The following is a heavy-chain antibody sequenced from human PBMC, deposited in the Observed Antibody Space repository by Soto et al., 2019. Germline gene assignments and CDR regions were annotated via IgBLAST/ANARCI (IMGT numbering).Heavy chain of an antibody. CDR2: INPSGGST. D-gene: IGHD3-9*01. CDR1: GYTFTSYY. CDR3: ARAFGHYDILTATTPYYYYYGMDV. Sequence: ASVKVSCKASGYTFTSYYMHWVRQAPGQGLEWMGIINPSGGSTSYAQKFQGRVTMTRDTSTSTVYMELSSLRSEDTAVYYCARAFGHYDILTATTPYYYYYGMDVWGQGTTVTVSS. V-gene: IGHV1-46*01. J-gene: IGHJ6*02.